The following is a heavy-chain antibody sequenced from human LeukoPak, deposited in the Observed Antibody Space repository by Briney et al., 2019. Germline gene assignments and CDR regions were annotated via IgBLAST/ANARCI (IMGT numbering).Heavy chain of an antibody. D-gene: IGHD2-2*02. CDR1: GFTVSSNY. Sequence: GGSLRLSCAASGFTVSSNYMSWVRQVPGKGLKWVSVIYTGGSTYYADSVKGRFTISRDNSKNTLYLQMNSLRAEDTAVYYCAREQYCSSISCYTPYLGYWGQGILVTVSS. V-gene: IGHV3-53*01. J-gene: IGHJ4*02. CDR2: IYTGGST. CDR3: AREQYCSSISCYTPYLGY.